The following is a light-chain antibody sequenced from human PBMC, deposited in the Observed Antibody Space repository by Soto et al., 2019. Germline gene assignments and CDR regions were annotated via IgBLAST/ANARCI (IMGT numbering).Light chain of an antibody. CDR3: QQYNSWPPIT. J-gene: IGKJ5*01. Sequence: EIVMTQSPATLSVSPGQRATLSCRAGQSVSSNSLAWYQQRPGQTPRLLIYGASTRATGIPARFSGSGSVTEFTLTISSLQSEDFAVYYCQQYNSWPPITFGQGTRLEIK. CDR1: QSVSSN. CDR2: GAS. V-gene: IGKV3-15*01.